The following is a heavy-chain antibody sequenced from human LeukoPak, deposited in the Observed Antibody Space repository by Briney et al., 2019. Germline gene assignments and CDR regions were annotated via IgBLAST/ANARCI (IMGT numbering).Heavy chain of an antibody. J-gene: IGHJ4*02. Sequence: GESLKISCKGSGYSFTSYWIGWVRQMPGKGLEWMGIISPGDSDTRYSPSFQGQVSISADKSISTAYMQWSSVKASDTAMYYCARLRSGWDFDYWGQGSLVTVSS. D-gene: IGHD6-19*01. V-gene: IGHV5-51*01. CDR2: ISPGDSDT. CDR1: GYSFTSYW. CDR3: ARLRSGWDFDY.